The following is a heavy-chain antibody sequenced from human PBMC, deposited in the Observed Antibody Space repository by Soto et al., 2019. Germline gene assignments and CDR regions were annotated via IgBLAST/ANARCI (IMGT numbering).Heavy chain of an antibody. J-gene: IGHJ3*02. CDR2: ISVSGGIT. D-gene: IGHD1-7*01. CDR3: AKGNSWSPALVLDI. V-gene: IGHV3-23*01. Sequence: GGSLRLSCAASGFRLSDSAVSWVRQAPVKGLVWFSVISVSGGITFYADSVKGRFTISRDSSKNTLYLQMNSLRAEDTAVYYCAKGNSWSPALVLDIWGQGTMVTVS. CDR1: GFRLSDSA.